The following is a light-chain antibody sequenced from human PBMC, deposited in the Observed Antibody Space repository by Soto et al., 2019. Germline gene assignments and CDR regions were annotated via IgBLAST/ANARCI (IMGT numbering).Light chain of an antibody. J-gene: IGKJ1*01. V-gene: IGKV3-20*01. Sequence: DIVLTQSPATLSLSPGESGTLSCRASQSLSSGFLAWYQQRPGQAPRLLIYAASSRATGIPDRFSGSGSGTDFTLTISRLEPEDFAVYYCQQFASVPRTFGQGTKVEIK. CDR2: AAS. CDR1: QSLSSGF. CDR3: QQFASVPRT.